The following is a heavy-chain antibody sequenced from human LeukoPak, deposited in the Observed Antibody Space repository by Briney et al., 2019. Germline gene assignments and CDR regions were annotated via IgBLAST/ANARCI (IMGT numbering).Heavy chain of an antibody. Sequence: SETLSLTCTVSGYSISSGYYWGWIRQPPGKGVEWIGSIYHSESTYYNPSLKSRVSISVDTSKNQFSLKLSSVTASDTAAYYCARQEWFGSDYFDYWGQGTLVTVSS. CDR2: IYHSEST. CDR1: GYSISSGYY. J-gene: IGHJ4*02. CDR3: ARQEWFGSDYFDY. D-gene: IGHD3-10*01. V-gene: IGHV4-38-2*02.